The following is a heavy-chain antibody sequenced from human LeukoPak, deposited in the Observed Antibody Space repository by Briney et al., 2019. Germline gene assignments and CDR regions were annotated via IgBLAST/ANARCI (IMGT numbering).Heavy chain of an antibody. V-gene: IGHV4-59*01. CDR1: GGSISSYY. D-gene: IGHD3-3*01. CDR3: ARVNYDFWSGYYWTYYFDY. Sequence: SETLSLTCTVSGGSISSYYWSWIRQPPGKGLEWSGYIYYSGSTNYNPSLKSRVTISVDTSKNQFSLKLSSVTAADTAVYYCARVNYDFWSGYYWTYYFDYWGQGTLVTVSS. J-gene: IGHJ4*02. CDR2: IYYSGST.